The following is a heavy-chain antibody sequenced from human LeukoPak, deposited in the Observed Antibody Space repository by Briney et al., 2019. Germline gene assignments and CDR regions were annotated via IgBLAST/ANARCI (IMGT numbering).Heavy chain of an antibody. V-gene: IGHV4-59*01. J-gene: IGHJ3*02. D-gene: IGHD6-13*01. CDR2: IYYSGST. CDR1: GGSISSYY. CDR3: ARDHGSGSWYGDAFDI. Sequence: SETLSLTCTVSGGSISSYYWSWIPQPPGKGLEWIGYIYYSGSTNYNPSLKSRVTISVDTSKNQFSLKLSSVTAADTAVYYCARDHGSGSWYGDAFDIWGQGTMVTVSS.